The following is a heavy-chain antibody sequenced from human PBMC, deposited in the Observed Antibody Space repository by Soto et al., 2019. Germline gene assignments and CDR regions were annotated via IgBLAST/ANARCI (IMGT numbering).Heavy chain of an antibody. J-gene: IGHJ5*02. V-gene: IGHV3-23*01. CDR1: GFSFSTYA. CDR2: ISAGGGNT. D-gene: IGHD2-2*01. Sequence: EVQLLESGGGLVQPGGSLRLSCAASGFSFSTYAMSWVRQAPGKGLEWVSGISAGGGNTFYADSVRGRFTISRDNSKNTLCLQINSLRAEDTALYYCVKHSEYQLLSWFDPWGQGTLVTVSS. CDR3: VKHSEYQLLSWFDP.